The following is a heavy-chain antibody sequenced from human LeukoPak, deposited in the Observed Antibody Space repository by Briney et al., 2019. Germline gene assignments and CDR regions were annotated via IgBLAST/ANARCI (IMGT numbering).Heavy chain of an antibody. D-gene: IGHD3-10*01. CDR3: ARYCGSENYCISY. CDR2: INHSGTI. V-gene: IGHV4-34*01. Sequence: SETLSLTCAVYEASFSANYWIWIRQPPGKGLEWIGEINHSGTITYKPSLKSRLTISADTSKNQFSLKLSSVTAADTAVYYCARYCGSENYCISYWGQGTLVTVSS. CDR1: EASFSANY. J-gene: IGHJ4*01.